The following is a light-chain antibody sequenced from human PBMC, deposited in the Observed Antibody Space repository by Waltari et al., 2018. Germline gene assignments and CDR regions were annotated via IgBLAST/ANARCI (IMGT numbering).Light chain of an antibody. V-gene: IGLV3-21*02. CDR3: QVWDSSSDQLV. CDR1: HIGSKS. J-gene: IGLJ3*02. CDR2: DDS. Sequence: SYVLTQPPSVSVAPGQTARITCGGNHIGSKSVHWYHQKPGQAPVLVVYDDSDRPSGIPERISGSNSGNTATLTISRVEAGDEADYYCQVWDSSSDQLVFGGGTQLTVL.